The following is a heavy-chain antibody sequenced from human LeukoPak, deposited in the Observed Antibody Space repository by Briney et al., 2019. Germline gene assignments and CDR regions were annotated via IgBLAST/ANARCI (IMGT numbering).Heavy chain of an antibody. Sequence: GGSLRLSCAASGFTFSSYSMNWVRQAPGRGLEWVSSISSSSSYIYYADSVKGRFTISRDNAKNSLYLQMNSLRAEDTAVYYCANSPYDILTVRFDYWGQGTLVTVSS. J-gene: IGHJ4*02. CDR2: ISSSSSYI. V-gene: IGHV3-21*01. CDR1: GFTFSSYS. D-gene: IGHD3-9*01. CDR3: ANSPYDILTVRFDY.